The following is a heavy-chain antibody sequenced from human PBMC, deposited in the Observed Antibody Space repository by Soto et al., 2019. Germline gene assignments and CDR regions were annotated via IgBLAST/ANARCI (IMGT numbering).Heavy chain of an antibody. CDR2: IYSGGST. J-gene: IGHJ3*02. V-gene: IGHV3-53*01. Sequence: LRLSCAASGFTVSSNYMSWVRQAPGKGLEWVSVIYSGGSTYYADSVKGRFTISRDNSKNTLYLQMNSLRAEDTAVYYCASSTYYYDSSGYTGPFDIWGQGTMVTVSS. CDR1: GFTVSSNY. D-gene: IGHD3-22*01. CDR3: ASSTYYYDSSGYTGPFDI.